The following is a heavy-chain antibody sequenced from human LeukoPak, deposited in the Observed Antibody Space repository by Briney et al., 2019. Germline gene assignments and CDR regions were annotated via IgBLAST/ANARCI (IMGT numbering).Heavy chain of an antibody. J-gene: IGHJ4*02. Sequence: GGSLRLSCAASGFTFSSYGMHWVRQAPGKGLEWVAVISYDGSNKYYADSVKGRFTISRDSSKNTLYLQMNSLRAEDTAVYYCAKVNSSGSIDYWGQGTLVTVSS. CDR1: GFTFSSYG. D-gene: IGHD6-19*01. CDR2: ISYDGSNK. CDR3: AKVNSSGSIDY. V-gene: IGHV3-30*18.